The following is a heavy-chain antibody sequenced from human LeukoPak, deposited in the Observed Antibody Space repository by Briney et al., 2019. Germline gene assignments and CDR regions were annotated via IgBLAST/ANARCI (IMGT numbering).Heavy chain of an antibody. CDR2: IHYSGAT. Sequence: SETLSLTCTVSGGSISYDYWSWIRQSPGKRLEWIGYIHYSGATNYNPSLKSRVTISVDTSKNQFSLKLSSVTAADTALYYCATLRGASTAVFDSWGQGALVTVSS. D-gene: IGHD2-21*02. CDR1: GGSISYDY. CDR3: ATLRGASTAVFDS. V-gene: IGHV4-59*08. J-gene: IGHJ4*02.